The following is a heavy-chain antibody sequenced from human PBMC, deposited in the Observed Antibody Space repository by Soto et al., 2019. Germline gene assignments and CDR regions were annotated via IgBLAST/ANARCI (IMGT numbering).Heavy chain of an antibody. D-gene: IGHD3-10*01. CDR1: GGTFSSYT. CDR2: IIPILGIA. V-gene: IGHV1-69*02. CDR3: AGGYGSGSYYNRSYYYGMDV. Sequence: SVKVSCKASGGTFSSYTISWVRQAPGQGLEWMGRIIPILGIANYAQKFQGRVTITADKSTSTAYMELSSLRSEDTAVYYCAGGYGSGSYYNRSYYYGMDVWGQGTTVTVSS. J-gene: IGHJ6*02.